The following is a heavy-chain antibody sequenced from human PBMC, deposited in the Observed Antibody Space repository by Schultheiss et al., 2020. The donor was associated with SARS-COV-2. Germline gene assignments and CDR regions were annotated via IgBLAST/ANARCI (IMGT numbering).Heavy chain of an antibody. J-gene: IGHJ3*02. Sequence: GGSLRLSCAASGFTFSSYSMNWVRQAPGKELEWVSSISSSSSYIYYADSVKGRFTISRDNAKNSLYLQMNSLRAEDTAVYYCARSRGYYMAFDIWGQGTMVTVSS. CDR3: ARSRGYYMAFDI. CDR2: ISSSSSYI. D-gene: IGHD1-26*01. CDR1: GFTFSSYS. V-gene: IGHV3-21*01.